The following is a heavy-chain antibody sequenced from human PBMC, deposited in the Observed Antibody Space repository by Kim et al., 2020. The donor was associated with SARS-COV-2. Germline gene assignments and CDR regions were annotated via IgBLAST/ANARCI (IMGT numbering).Heavy chain of an antibody. CDR2: TKYDGSTK. CDR3: ARGGYSNFDF. D-gene: IGHD2-21*01. J-gene: IGHJ4*02. Sequence: GGSLRLSCTASGFTFNSHWMSWVRQAPGKGLEWVANTKYDGSTKNYVESMKGRFTISRDNAKNALYLQMNSLRVEDMAVYYCARGGYSNFDFWGQGTLVT. CDR1: GFTFNSHW. V-gene: IGHV3-7*01.